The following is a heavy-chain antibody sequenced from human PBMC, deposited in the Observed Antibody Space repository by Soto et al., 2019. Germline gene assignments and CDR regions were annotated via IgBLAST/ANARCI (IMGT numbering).Heavy chain of an antibody. J-gene: IGHJ6*02. CDR2: IYYSGST. Sequence: SETLSLTCTVSGGSISSYYWSWIRQPPGKGLEWIGYIYYSGSTNYNPSLKSRVTISVDTSKNQFSLKLSSVTAADTAVYYCARDRGSYGSYYYYYYGMDVWGQGTPVTVSS. CDR1: GGSISSYY. CDR3: ARDRGSYGSYYYYYYGMDV. D-gene: IGHD5-18*01. V-gene: IGHV4-59*01.